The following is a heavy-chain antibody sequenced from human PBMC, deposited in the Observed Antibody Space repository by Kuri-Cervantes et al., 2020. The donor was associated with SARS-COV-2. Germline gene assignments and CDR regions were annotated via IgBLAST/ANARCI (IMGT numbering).Heavy chain of an antibody. V-gene: IGHV1-18*01. CDR1: GYTFTSYG. D-gene: IGHD3-3*01. CDR3: ARTSYYDFWSGYSSLDY. Sequence: ASVKVSCKASGYTFTSYGISWVRQAPGQGLEWMGWISAYNGNTNYAQKLQGRVTMTTDTSTSTAYMELSSLRSEDTAVYYCARTSYYDFWSGYSSLDYWGQGTLVTVSS. J-gene: IGHJ4*02. CDR2: ISAYNGNT.